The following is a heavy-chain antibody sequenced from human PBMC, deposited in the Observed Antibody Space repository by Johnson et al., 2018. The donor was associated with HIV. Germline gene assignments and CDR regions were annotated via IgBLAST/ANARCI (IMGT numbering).Heavy chain of an antibody. V-gene: IGHV3-20*04. D-gene: IGHD3-22*01. CDR1: GFTFNDYG. CDR2: INWNGGST. J-gene: IGHJ3*02. CDR3: ARGYYYDSSGSDDAFDI. Sequence: VQLVESGGGLVQPGGSLRLSCAASGFTFNDYGMSWVRQGPGKGLEWVSGINWNGGSTHYADSVKGRFTISRDNSKNTLSLQMNSLRAEDTAVYYCARGYYYDSSGSDDAFDIWGRGTMVTVSS.